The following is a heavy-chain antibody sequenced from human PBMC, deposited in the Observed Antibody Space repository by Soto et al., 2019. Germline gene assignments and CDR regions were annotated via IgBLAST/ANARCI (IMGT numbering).Heavy chain of an antibody. J-gene: IGHJ3*02. V-gene: IGHV1-69*01. CDR2: IIPIFGTA. CDR3: ARDLTVVVTPFPSAFDI. Sequence: QVQLVQSGAEVKKPGSSVKVSCKASGGTFSSYAISWVRQAPGQGLEWMGGIIPIFGTANYAQKFQGRVTITADESTSTAYMELSSLSSEDTAVYYCARDLTVVVTPFPSAFDIWGQGTMVTVSS. CDR1: GGTFSSYA. D-gene: IGHD2-15*01.